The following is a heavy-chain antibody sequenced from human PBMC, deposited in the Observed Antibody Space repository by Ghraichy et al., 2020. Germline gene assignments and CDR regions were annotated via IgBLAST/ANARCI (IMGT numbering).Heavy chain of an antibody. V-gene: IGHV3-53*01. D-gene: IGHD4-11*01. CDR2: IYSGGST. CDR3: ARSRDSNRLFDAFDI. Sequence: GGSLRLSCAASGFTVSSNYMSWVRQAPGKGLEWVSVIYSGGSTYYADSVKGRFTISRDNSKNTLYLQMNSLRAEDTAVYYCARSRDSNRLFDAFDIWGQGTMVTVSS. CDR1: GFTVSSNY. J-gene: IGHJ3*02.